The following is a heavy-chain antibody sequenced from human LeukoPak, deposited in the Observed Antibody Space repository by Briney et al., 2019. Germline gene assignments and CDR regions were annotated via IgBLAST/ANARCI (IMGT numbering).Heavy chain of an antibody. D-gene: IGHD2-21*02. CDR1: GYRFISNY. CDR2: MHPGNGNT. CDR3: GREGSYCVGGDCYSFDF. V-gene: IGHV1-2*02. J-gene: IGHJ4*02. Sequence: ASVKVSCKASGYRFISNYIQWVRRAPGLGPGGMGWMHPGNGNTRYAEKFQGRVTMTRDTSINTAYMDLSSLRSDDTAVYYCGREGSYCVGGDCYSFDFWGQGTLITVSS.